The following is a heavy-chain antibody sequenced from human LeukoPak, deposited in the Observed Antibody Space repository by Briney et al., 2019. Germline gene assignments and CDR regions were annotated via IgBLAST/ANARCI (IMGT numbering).Heavy chain of an antibody. D-gene: IGHD7-27*01. CDR1: GFTFSTYW. Sequence: PGGSLRLSCGASGFTFSTYWMHWVRQAPGKGLVWVSRISSDGRNTIYADSVKGRFTISRDSANNTLFLQMNSLRGDDTAVYYCARELALPGAYYMDVWGKGTTVTVSS. CDR3: ARELALPGAYYMDV. V-gene: IGHV3-74*01. CDR2: ISSDGRNT. J-gene: IGHJ6*03.